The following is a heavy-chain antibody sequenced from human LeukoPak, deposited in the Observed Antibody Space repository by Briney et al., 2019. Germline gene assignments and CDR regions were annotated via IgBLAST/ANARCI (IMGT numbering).Heavy chain of an antibody. Sequence: PGGSLRLSCAASEFSVGSNYMTWVRQAPGKGLEWVSLIYSGGSTYYADSVKGRFTISRDNSKNTRYLQMNSLRAEDTAVYYCAKDLVPVRGVIRPRDNWFDPWGQGTLVTVSS. CDR1: EFSVGSNY. D-gene: IGHD3-10*02. J-gene: IGHJ5*02. V-gene: IGHV3-66*01. CDR2: IYSGGST. CDR3: AKDLVPVRGVIRPRDNWFDP.